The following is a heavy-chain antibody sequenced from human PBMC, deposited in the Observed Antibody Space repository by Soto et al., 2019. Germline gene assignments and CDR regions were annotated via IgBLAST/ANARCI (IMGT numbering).Heavy chain of an antibody. V-gene: IGHV1-8*01. Sequence: ASVKVSCKASGYTFTSYDINWVRQATGQGLEWMGWMNPNSGNTGYAQKFQGGVTMTRNTSISTAYMELSSLRSEDTAVYYCARGAAGIYYMDVWGKGTTVTVPS. CDR2: MNPNSGNT. D-gene: IGHD6-25*01. CDR3: ARGAAGIYYMDV. CDR1: GYTFTSYD. J-gene: IGHJ6*03.